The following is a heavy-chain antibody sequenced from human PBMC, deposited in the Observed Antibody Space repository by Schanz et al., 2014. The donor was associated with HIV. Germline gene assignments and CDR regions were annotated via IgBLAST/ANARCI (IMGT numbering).Heavy chain of an antibody. CDR1: GFSFLRYE. Sequence: EVQLLESGGGLVQPGGSLRISCVASGFSFLRYEMSWVRQAPGKGLEWLSTLSGSGDRTYYADSVKGRFTISRDNSKNTLYLHMDSVRAEDTAVYYCARDKSHVTNFGGTFGFYYSMEVWGQGTTVTVSS. D-gene: IGHD3-3*01. J-gene: IGHJ6*02. CDR2: LSGSGDRT. CDR3: ARDKSHVTNFGGTFGFYYSMEV. V-gene: IGHV3-23*01.